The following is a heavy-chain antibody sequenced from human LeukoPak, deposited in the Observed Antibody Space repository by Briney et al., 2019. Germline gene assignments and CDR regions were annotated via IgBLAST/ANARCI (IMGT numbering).Heavy chain of an antibody. Sequence: QSGGSLRLSCAASGFRFTDYSMSWVRQAPGKGLEWVAGLGRSSEYKYYADSVKGRFTISRDNSKDTVSLQMNSLRAEDSAIYFCVKDRPCETCMPMDAWGQGTTVTVSS. CDR1: GFRFTDYS. D-gene: IGHD2-2*01. CDR2: LGRSSEYK. V-gene: IGHV3-23*01. J-gene: IGHJ6*02. CDR3: VKDRPCETCMPMDA.